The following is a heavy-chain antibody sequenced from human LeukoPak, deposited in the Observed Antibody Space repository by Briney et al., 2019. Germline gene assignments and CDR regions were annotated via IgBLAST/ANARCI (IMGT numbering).Heavy chain of an antibody. J-gene: IGHJ4*02. V-gene: IGHV3-7*01. CDR1: GFTFSSSW. D-gene: IGHD4/OR15-4a*01. Sequence: GGSLRLSCAASGFTFSSSWMTWVRQAPGKGLEWVATIKPDGSDKYYVDSVKGRFTFSRDNTKNSLYLQMNSLRAEDTAVYYCARIRSPTCYDYWGQGTLVTVSS. CDR3: ARIRSPTCYDY. CDR2: IKPDGSDK.